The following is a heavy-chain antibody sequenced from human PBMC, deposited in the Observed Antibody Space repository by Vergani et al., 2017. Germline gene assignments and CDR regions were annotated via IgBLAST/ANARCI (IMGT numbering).Heavy chain of an antibody. CDR1: GFTFSSYA. Sequence: QVQLVESGGGVVQPGRSLRLSCAASGFTFSSYAMHWVRQAPGKGLEWVAVISYDGSNKYYADSVKGRFTISRDNSKNTLYLQMNSLRAEDTAVYYCAIVNLEGYFDYWGQGSLVTVSS. V-gene: IGHV3-30-3*01. CDR2: ISYDGSNK. D-gene: IGHD1-1*01. CDR3: AIVNLEGYFDY. J-gene: IGHJ4*02.